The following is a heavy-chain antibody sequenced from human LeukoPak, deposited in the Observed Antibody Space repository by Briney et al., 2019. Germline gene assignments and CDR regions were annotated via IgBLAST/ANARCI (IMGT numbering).Heavy chain of an antibody. Sequence: GGSLRLSCATSGFTFNTYAMSWVRQAPGKGLDWVSVISYDGGSTYYADSVKGRFTISRDDSKNSLYLQMNSLRAEDTAVYYCARDPDGDFYYYYYGMDVWGQGTTVTVSS. V-gene: IGHV3-23*01. CDR1: GFTFNTYA. CDR3: ARDPDGDFYYYYYGMDV. CDR2: ISYDGGST. J-gene: IGHJ6*02. D-gene: IGHD4-17*01.